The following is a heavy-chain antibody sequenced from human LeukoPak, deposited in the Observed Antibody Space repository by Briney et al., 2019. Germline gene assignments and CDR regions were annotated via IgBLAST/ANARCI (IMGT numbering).Heavy chain of an antibody. CDR1: GYTLTELS. J-gene: IGHJ5*02. CDR2: FYPEDGET. Sequence: GASVKVSCKVSGYTLTELSLHWVRQSPGKGLEWMAGFYPEDGETISAQKFQGRVTMTEDTSTDTAYMELSSLRSENTAVYYCAPDIAGTTRCFDPWGEGPLVSVS. V-gene: IGHV1-24*01. CDR3: APDIAGTTRCFDP. D-gene: IGHD1-20*01.